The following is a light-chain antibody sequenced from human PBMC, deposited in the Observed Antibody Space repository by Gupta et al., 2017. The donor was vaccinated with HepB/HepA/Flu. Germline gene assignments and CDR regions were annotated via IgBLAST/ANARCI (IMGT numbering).Light chain of an antibody. CDR1: QSVSRY. Sequence: EIVLTQSPVTLSLSPGERATLSCRASQSVSRYLAWYQQKPGQPPSLLVFDSSNRATGVPTRFRGSGSGTDFTLTISSLEPEDFAFYDFQQRNNWPLTFGGGTRVEIK. CDR2: DSS. J-gene: IGKJ4*01. V-gene: IGKV3-11*01. CDR3: QQRNNWPLT.